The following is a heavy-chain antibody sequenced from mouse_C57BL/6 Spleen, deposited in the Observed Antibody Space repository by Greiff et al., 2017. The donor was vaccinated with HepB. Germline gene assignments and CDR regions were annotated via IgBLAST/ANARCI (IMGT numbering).Heavy chain of an antibody. D-gene: IGHD1-1*01. CDR2: IWSGGST. J-gene: IGHJ4*01. Sequence: VQLQESGPGLVQPSQSLSITCTVSGFSLTSYGVHWVRQSPGKGLEWLGVIWSGGSTDYNAAFISRLSISKDNSKSQVFFKMNSLQADDTAIYYCARNPLVATYYAMDYWGQGTSVTVSS. CDR3: ARNPLVATYYAMDY. CDR1: GFSLTSYG. V-gene: IGHV2-2*01.